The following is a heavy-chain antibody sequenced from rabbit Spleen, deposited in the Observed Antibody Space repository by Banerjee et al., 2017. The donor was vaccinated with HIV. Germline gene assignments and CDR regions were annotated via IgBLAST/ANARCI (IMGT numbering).Heavy chain of an antibody. CDR1: GFSFSSTYY. Sequence: QEQLVESEGGLVQPEGSLTLTCTASGFSFSSTYYMCWVRQAPGKGLEWIGCIYAGSSGSTYYASWAKGRFTISKTSSTTVTLQMTSLTAADTATYFCAREDNDDVKGDWNWDLWGQGTLVTVS. D-gene: IGHD2-1*01. CDR3: AREDNDDVKGDWNWDL. V-gene: IGHV1S45*01. CDR2: IYAGSSGST. J-gene: IGHJ4*01.